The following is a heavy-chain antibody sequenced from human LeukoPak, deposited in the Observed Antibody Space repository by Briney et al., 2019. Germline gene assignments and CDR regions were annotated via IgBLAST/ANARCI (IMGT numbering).Heavy chain of an antibody. CDR2: ISAYNGNT. V-gene: IGHV1-18*01. J-gene: IGHJ4*02. CDR1: GYTFTSYG. CDR3: ASMVLAAAGFYYFDY. Sequence: ASVKVSCKASGYTFTSYGISWVRQAPGQGLEWMGWISAYNGNTNYAQKLQGRVTMTTDTSTSTAYMELRSLRFDDTAVYYCASMVLAAAGFYYFDYWGQGTLVTVSS. D-gene: IGHD6-13*01.